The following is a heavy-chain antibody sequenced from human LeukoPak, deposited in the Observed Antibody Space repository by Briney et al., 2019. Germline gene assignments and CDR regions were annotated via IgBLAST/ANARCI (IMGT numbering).Heavy chain of an antibody. V-gene: IGHV3-48*04. D-gene: IGHD3-3*01. CDR3: ARDRLRFLPDY. J-gene: IGHJ4*02. Sequence: GGSLRLSCAASGFTFSSYSMNWVRQAPGKGLEWVSYISSSGSTIYYADSVKGRFTISRDNAKNSLYLQMNSLRAEDTAVYYCARDRLRFLPDYWGQGTLVTVSS. CDR1: GFTFSSYS. CDR2: ISSSGSTI.